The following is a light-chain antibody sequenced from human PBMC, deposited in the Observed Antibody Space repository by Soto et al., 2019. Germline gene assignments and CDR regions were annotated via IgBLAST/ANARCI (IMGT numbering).Light chain of an antibody. CDR2: DVS. J-gene: IGLJ1*01. V-gene: IGLV2-14*01. CDR1: SSDVGGYNY. Sequence: QSALTQPASVSGSPGQSITISCTGTSSDVGGYNYVSWYQQHPGKAPKFLIFDVSNRPSGVSNRFSGSKSGNPGSLSISGREGEHEGVYYCLSFTGSSTPSVFGTGTTLTVL. CDR3: LSFTGSSTPSV.